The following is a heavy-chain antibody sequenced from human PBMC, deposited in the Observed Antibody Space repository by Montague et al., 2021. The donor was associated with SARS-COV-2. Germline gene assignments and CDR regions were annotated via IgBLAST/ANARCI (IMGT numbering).Heavy chain of an antibody. CDR3: ARRPRGYRYFYYLDV. CDR1: GGSISSYY. CDR2: LYYSGST. J-gene: IGHJ6*03. V-gene: IGHV4-59*01. Sequence: SETLSLTCTVSGGSISSYYWSWIRQPPGKGLKWIGYLYYSGSTNYNPSLKSRVTISVDTSKNQFSLKLNSVTAADTAVYYCARRPRGYRYFYYLDVWGKGTTVTVSS. D-gene: IGHD1-1*01.